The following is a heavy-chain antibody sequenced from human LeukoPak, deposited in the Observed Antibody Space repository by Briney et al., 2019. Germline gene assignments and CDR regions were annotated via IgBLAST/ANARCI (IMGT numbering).Heavy chain of an antibody. Sequence: SETLSLTCTVSGASISSYYWSWIRQPPGKGLEWIGYIYYGGSTSHNVSLKSRVNISMDTSKTQFSLKLSSVTAADTAVYYCARSYGSGTYSGGYWGQGTLVTVSS. CDR2: IYYGGST. CDR1: GASISSYY. D-gene: IGHD3-10*01. V-gene: IGHV4-59*08. J-gene: IGHJ4*02. CDR3: ARSYGSGTYSGGY.